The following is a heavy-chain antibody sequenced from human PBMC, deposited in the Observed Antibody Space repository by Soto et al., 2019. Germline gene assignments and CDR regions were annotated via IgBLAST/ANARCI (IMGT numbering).Heavy chain of an antibody. CDR3: ARGMTTVTTFDY. V-gene: IGHV4-30-2*01. CDR2: IYHSGST. J-gene: IGHJ4*02. CDR1: GGSISSGGYS. D-gene: IGHD4-17*01. Sequence: SGTLSLTCAVSGGSISSGGYSWSWIWQPPGKGLEWIGYIYHSGSTYYNPSLKSRVTISVDRSKNQISLKLSSVTAADTAVYYCARGMTTVTTFDYWGQGTLVTVSA.